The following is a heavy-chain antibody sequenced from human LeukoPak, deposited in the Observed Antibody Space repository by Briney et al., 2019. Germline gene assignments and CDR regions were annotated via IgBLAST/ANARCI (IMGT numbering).Heavy chain of an antibody. J-gene: IGHJ4*02. CDR3: ARVPLYKMDRSNYYYGLTYFDY. V-gene: IGHV4-39*01. Sequence: SETLSLTCTVSGDSINRSSNYWGWIRQPPGKGLEWIGSIYYSSNTYYNPSLKSRVTMSVDTSKNQFSLRLRSVTAADMAVYYCARVPLYKMDRSNYYYGLTYFDYWGQGTLVTVSS. CDR1: GDSINRSSNY. CDR2: IYYSSNT. D-gene: IGHD3-22*01.